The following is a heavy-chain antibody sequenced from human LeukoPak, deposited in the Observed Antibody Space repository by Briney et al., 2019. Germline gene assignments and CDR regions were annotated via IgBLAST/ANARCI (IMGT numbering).Heavy chain of an antibody. D-gene: IGHD3-10*01. CDR2: INHSGST. CDR3: ARRRTMVRGVDY. CDR1: GGSFSGYY. Sequence: PSETLSLTCAVYGGSFSGYYWSWIRQPPGKGLEWIGEINHSGSTSYNPSLKSRVTISVDTSKNQFSLKRSSVTAADTAVYYCARRRTMVRGVDYWGQGTLVTVSS. V-gene: IGHV4-34*01. J-gene: IGHJ4*02.